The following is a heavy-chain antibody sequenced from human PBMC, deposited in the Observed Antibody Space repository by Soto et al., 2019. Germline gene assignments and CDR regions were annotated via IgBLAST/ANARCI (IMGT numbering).Heavy chain of an antibody. D-gene: IGHD1-1*01. V-gene: IGHV1-18*01. Sequence: QVQLVQSGAEVKKPGASVKVSCKASGYTFSNYGFSWMRQAPGQGLEWMGWIYIDDTKYAQNLQGRVTMTTDTSTSTVYMELRSLRSDDTAVYYCVRDRDWNLDYWGQGTLVTVSS. CDR3: VRDRDWNLDY. CDR2: IYIDDT. J-gene: IGHJ4*02. CDR1: GYTFSNYG.